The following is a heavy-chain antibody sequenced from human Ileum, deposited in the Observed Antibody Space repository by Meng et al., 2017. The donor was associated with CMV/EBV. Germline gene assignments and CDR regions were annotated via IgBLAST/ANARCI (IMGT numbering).Heavy chain of an antibody. CDR1: GFTFSNYY. CDR2: ISNSGGDT. V-gene: IGHV3-23*01. CDR3: AKRSGGYLDY. Sequence: LSCVVSGFTFSNYYMTWVRLAPGKGLEWVSSISNSGGDTYHADSVKGRFTISRDNSKNTLYLQMNSLRDDDAALYYCAKRSGGYLDYWGQGILVTVSS. D-gene: IGHD2-15*01. J-gene: IGHJ4*02.